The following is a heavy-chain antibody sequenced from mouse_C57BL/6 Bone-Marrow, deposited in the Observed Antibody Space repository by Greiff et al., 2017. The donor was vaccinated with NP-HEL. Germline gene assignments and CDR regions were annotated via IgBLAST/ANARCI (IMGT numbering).Heavy chain of an antibody. V-gene: IGHV5-9*04. Sequence: EVQGVESGGGLVKPGGSLKLSCAASGFTFSSYTMSWVRQTPEKRLEWVATISGGGGNTYYPDSVKGRFTISRDNAKNTLYLQLSSLRSEDTAVYFCARQVYYDYGAWFAYWGKGTLVTVSA. CDR2: ISGGGGNT. CDR1: GFTFSSYT. D-gene: IGHD2-4*01. J-gene: IGHJ3*01. CDR3: ARQVYYDYGAWFAY.